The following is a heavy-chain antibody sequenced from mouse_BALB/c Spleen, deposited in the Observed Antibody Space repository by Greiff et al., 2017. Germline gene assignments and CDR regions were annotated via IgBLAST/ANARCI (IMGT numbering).Heavy chain of an antibody. CDR2: INPSNGGT. CDR3: TRYGPSRYFDV. CDR1: GYTFTSYY. V-gene: IGHV1S81*02. Sequence: VKLVESGAELVKPGASVKLSCKASGYTFTSYYMYWVKQRPGQGLEWIGEINPSNGGTNFNEKFKSKATLTVDKSSSTAYMQLSSLTSEDSAVYYCTRYGPSRYFDVWGAGTTVTVSS. J-gene: IGHJ1*01. D-gene: IGHD1-1*02.